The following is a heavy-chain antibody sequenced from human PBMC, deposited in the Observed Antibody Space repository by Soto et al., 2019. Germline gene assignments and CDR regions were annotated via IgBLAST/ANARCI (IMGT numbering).Heavy chain of an antibody. CDR2: IIPIFGTA. D-gene: IGHD6-13*01. CDR1: GGTFSSYA. CDR3: ARAGDIAAAGTLPDYGMDV. V-gene: IGHV1-69*13. Sequence: SVKVSCKASGGTFSSYAISWVRQAPGQGHERMGGIIPIFGTANYAQKFQGRVTITADESTSTAYMELSSLRSEDTAVYFCARAGDIAAAGTLPDYGMDVWGQGTTVTVSS. J-gene: IGHJ6*02.